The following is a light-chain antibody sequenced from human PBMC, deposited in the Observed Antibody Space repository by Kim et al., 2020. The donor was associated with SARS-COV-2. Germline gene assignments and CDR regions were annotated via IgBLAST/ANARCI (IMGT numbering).Light chain of an antibody. V-gene: IGLV3-1*01. CDR1: KWGDKY. J-gene: IGLJ2*01. CDR2: QDS. Sequence: SWSPGKTASSTCTGDKWGDKYACWYQQKAGQSPVLVIYQDSKRPSGIPERFSGSNSGNTATLTISGTQAMDEADYYCQAWDSSTVVFGGGTQLTVL. CDR3: QAWDSSTVV.